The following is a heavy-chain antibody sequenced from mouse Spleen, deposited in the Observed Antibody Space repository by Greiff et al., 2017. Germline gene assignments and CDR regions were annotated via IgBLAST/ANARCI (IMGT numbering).Heavy chain of an antibody. CDR2: IYPGDGDT. J-gene: IGHJ4*01. V-gene: IGHV1-87*01. Sequence: VQLQQSGAELARPGASVKLSCKASGYTFTSYWMQWVKQRPRQGLEWIGAIYPGDGDTRYTQKFKGKATLTADKSSSTAYMQLSSLASEDSAVYYCAITTVVPYAMDYWGQGTSVTVSS. D-gene: IGHD1-1*01. CDR3: AITTVVPYAMDY. CDR1: GYTFTSYW.